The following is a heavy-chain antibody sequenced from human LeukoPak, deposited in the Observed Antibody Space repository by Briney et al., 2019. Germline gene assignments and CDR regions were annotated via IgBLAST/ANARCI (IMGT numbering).Heavy chain of an antibody. D-gene: IGHD4-23*01. J-gene: IGHJ4*02. V-gene: IGHV4-59*01. Sequence: SETLSLTCTLAGVSISSYYWSWIRQPPGKALEWIGYIYYTGRTSYNPSLTSRVTISVDTSKNQFSLKLSSVTAADTAVYYCARHNNYGANSMSFDSWGQGTLLTVSS. CDR3: ARHNNYGANSMSFDS. CDR2: IYYTGRT. CDR1: GVSISSYY.